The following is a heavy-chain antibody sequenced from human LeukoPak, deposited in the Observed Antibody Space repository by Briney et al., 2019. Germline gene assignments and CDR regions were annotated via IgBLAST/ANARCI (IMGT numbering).Heavy chain of an antibody. J-gene: IGHJ4*02. Sequence: SETLSLTCTVSGGSISSYYWSWIRQPPGKGLEWIGYIYYTGSTNYNPSLKSRVTISVDTSKNQFSLKLSSVTAADTAVYYCARDRLHQNYWGQGTLVTVSS. D-gene: IGHD4-11*01. V-gene: IGHV4-59*01. CDR1: GGSISSYY. CDR2: IYYTGST. CDR3: ARDRLHQNY.